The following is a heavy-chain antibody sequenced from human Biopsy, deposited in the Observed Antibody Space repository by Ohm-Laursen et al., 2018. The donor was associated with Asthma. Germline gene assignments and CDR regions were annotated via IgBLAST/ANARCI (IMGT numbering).Heavy chain of an antibody. V-gene: IGHV3-30-3*01. J-gene: IGHJ6*02. CDR2: GGSYYDGGLK. CDR3: ARDVVWFREVGGMDV. D-gene: IGHD3-10*01. CDR1: GFTFRSYA. Sequence: SLRLSCAASGFTFRSYAMHWVRQAPGKGLEWVAVGGSYYDGGLKYYADSVKGRFIVSRDISKNILSLQMNSLRPEDTAVYYCARDVVWFREVGGMDVWGQGTTVTVSS.